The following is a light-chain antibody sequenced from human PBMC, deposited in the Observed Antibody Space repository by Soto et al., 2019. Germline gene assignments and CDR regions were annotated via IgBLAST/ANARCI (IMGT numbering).Light chain of an antibody. Sequence: EIVMTQSPAILSVSPGGRATLSCRASQSVSSYLAWYQQRPGQPPRLLIYGASTRATGIPARFSGSGSGTEFSLSISSLQYEDFAVYYCQQYNTWPPKYTFGQGTKLEIK. CDR2: GAS. CDR3: QQYNTWPPKYT. CDR1: QSVSSY. J-gene: IGKJ2*01. V-gene: IGKV3-15*01.